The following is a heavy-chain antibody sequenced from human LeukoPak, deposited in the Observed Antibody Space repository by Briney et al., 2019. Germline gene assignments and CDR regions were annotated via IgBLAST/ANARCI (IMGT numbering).Heavy chain of an antibody. V-gene: IGHV3-7*03. CDR2: IKQDGSEK. D-gene: IGHD6-13*01. CDR1: GFTFSSYW. J-gene: IGHJ4*02. CDR3: AKDQLLIAAAGYFDY. Sequence: PGGSLRLSCAASGFTFSSYWMSWVRQAPGKGLEWVANIKQDGSEKYYVDSVKGRFTISRDNAKNSLYLQMNSLRAEDTAVYYCAKDQLLIAAAGYFDYWGQGTLVTVSS.